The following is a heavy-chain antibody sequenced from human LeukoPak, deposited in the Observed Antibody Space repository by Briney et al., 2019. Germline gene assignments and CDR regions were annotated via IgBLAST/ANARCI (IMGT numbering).Heavy chain of an antibody. D-gene: IGHD2-8*01. V-gene: IGHV3-7*01. Sequence: GGSLRLSCAASGFTFSMYWMSWVRQAPGKGPEWVANIKVDGSEIYYVDSVKGRFTISRDNAKNSLYLQMNSLRAEDTAVYHCTRDRQGPRLYEMDIWGQGTTVTVSS. CDR1: GFTFSMYW. CDR3: TRDRQGPRLYEMDI. CDR2: IKVDGSEI. J-gene: IGHJ6*02.